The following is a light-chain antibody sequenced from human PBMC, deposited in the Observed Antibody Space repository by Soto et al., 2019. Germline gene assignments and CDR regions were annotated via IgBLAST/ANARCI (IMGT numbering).Light chain of an antibody. V-gene: IGKV1-39*01. CDR3: QQSFTTPLT. J-gene: IGKJ4*01. CDR2: VAS. CDR1: QSVGRF. Sequence: DIQMTQSPSSLSASVGDRVTITCRASQSVGRFLNWYQQKPGKAPTVLINVASTLRSGVPSRFSGSGSGTDFNLTLNSLQPEDFAIYFCQQSFTTPLTFGGGNKVEIK.